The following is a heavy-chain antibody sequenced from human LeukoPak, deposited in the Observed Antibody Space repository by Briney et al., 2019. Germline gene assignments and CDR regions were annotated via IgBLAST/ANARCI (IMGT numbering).Heavy chain of an antibody. CDR3: ARDLLGGIAVAGGVDY. CDR2: ISSSSSYI. D-gene: IGHD6-19*01. J-gene: IGHJ4*02. CDR1: GFTFSSYS. Sequence: SGGSLRLSCAASGFTFSSYSLNWVRQAPGKGLEWVSSISSSSSYIYYADSVKGRFTISRDNAKNSLYLQMNSLRAEDTAVYYCARDLLGGIAVAGGVDYWGQGTLVTVSS. V-gene: IGHV3-21*01.